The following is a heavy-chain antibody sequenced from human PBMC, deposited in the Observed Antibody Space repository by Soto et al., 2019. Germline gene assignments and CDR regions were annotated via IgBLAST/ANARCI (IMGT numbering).Heavy chain of an antibody. CDR1: GGSINSGGYY. J-gene: IGHJ4*02. CDR3: ARISSVVLAVFDS. V-gene: IGHV4-31*03. CDR2: IYYSGTT. D-gene: IGHD2-15*01. Sequence: QVHLQESGPGLVKPSQTLSLTCTVSGGSINSGGYYWSWIRQHPGKGLEWIGYIYYSGTTYYHPSSKSRVSISVDTSKNQFSLRLNSVTVADTATYYCARISSVVLAVFDSWGQGTLVTVSS.